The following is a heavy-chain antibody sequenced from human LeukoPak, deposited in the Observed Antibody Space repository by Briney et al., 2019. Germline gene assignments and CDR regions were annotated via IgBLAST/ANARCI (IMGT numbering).Heavy chain of an antibody. D-gene: IGHD6-13*01. V-gene: IGHV3-21*01. CDR2: ISSSSSYI. J-gene: IGHJ5*02. CDR3: AREGASIAAAGPNWFDP. Sequence: RGCLRLSCAASGFTFSSYSMNWVRQAPGKGLEWGSSISSSSSYIYYADSVKGRFTISRDNAKNSLYLQMNSLRAEDTAVYYCAREGASIAAAGPNWFDPWGQGTLVTVSS. CDR1: GFTFSSYS.